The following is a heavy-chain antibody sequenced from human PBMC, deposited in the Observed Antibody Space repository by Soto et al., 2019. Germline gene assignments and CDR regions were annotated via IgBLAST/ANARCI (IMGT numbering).Heavy chain of an antibody. CDR3: ARHSSGWPLDY. Sequence: QVQLVESGGGVVQPGRSLRLSCAASGFTFSSYAMHWVRQAPGKGLEWVAVISYDGSNKYYADSVKGRFTISRDNSKNTLYLQMNSLRAEDTAVYYCARHSSGWPLDYWGQGTLVTVSS. CDR2: ISYDGSNK. J-gene: IGHJ4*02. V-gene: IGHV3-30-3*01. D-gene: IGHD6-19*01. CDR1: GFTFSSYA.